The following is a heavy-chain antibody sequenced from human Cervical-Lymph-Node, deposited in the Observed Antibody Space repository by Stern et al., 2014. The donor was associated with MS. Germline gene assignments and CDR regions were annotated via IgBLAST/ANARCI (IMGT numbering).Heavy chain of an antibody. V-gene: IGHV2-5*02. CDR2: IYWDDDK. CDR1: GFSLSTTGVG. CDR3: AHRRRDGYNVMLFDY. Sequence: QVTLRESGPTLVKPTQTLTLTCTFSGFSLSTTGVGVGWIRQPPGKALEWLALIYWDDDKRFSPSLKSRLTITKDTSKNQVVLKMTNMDPVDTATYYCAHRRRDGYNVMLFDYWGQGTLVTVSS. D-gene: IGHD5-24*01. J-gene: IGHJ4*02.